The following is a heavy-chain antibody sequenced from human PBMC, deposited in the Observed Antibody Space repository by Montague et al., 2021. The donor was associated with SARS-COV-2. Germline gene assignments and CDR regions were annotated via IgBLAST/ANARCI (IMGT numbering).Heavy chain of an antibody. J-gene: IGHJ4*02. CDR3: ATWMDIHFDH. D-gene: IGHD5-12*01. Sequence: SLRLSCAASGFIFSNCAVSWVRQAPGKGLEWVSTISSIGNTHYTDAVTGRFTISRDNSKNSVYLHVDNLRADDTAVYYCATWMDIHFDHWGQGTPVTVSS. V-gene: IGHV3-23*01. CDR1: GFIFSNCA. CDR2: ISSIGNT.